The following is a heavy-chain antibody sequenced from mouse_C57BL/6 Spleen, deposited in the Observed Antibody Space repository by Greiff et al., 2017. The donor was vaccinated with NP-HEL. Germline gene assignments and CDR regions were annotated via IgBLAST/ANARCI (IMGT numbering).Heavy chain of an antibody. CDR1: GYSITSGYY. CDR3: ARVWGSSGTY. V-gene: IGHV3-6*01. CDR2: ISYDGSN. J-gene: IGHJ3*01. D-gene: IGHD1-1*01. Sequence: EVKLMESGPGLVKPSQSLSLTCSVTGYSITSGYYWNWIRQFPGNKLEWMGYISYDGSNNYNPSLKNRISITRDTSKNQFFLKLNSVTTEDTATYCCARVWGSSGTYWGQGTLVTVSA.